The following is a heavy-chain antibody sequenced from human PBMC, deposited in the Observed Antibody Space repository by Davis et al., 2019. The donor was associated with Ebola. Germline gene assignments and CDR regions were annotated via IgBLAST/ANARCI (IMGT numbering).Heavy chain of an antibody. V-gene: IGHV1-18*04. CDR3: ARDRGVTPYYFDS. CDR2: ISGFNGNT. J-gene: IGHJ4*02. D-gene: IGHD2-21*02. Sequence: ASVKVSCKASGYTFTSYGVSWVRQAPGQGLEWMGWISGFNGNTNFAQKFQGRVTMTKDTSTSTAYMELRSLRSDDTAVYSCARDRGVTPYYFDSWGQGTLVTVSS. CDR1: GYTFTSYG.